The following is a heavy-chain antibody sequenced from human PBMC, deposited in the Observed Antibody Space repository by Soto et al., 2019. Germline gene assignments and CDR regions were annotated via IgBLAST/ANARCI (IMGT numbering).Heavy chain of an antibody. CDR1: GFTFSSYS. Sequence: EVQLVESGGGLVQPGGSLRLSCAASGFTFSSYSMNSVRQAPGKGLEWVSYISSSSSTIYYADSVKGRFTISRDNAKNSLYLQMNSLRDEDTAVYYCARDSPWDYDFWSGYSYYYYGMDVWGQGTTVTVSS. CDR3: ARDSPWDYDFWSGYSYYYYGMDV. CDR2: ISSSSSTI. J-gene: IGHJ6*02. D-gene: IGHD3-3*01. V-gene: IGHV3-48*02.